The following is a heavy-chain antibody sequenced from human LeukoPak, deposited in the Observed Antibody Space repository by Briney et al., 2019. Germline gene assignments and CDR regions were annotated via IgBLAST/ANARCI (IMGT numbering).Heavy chain of an antibody. CDR3: ATLVAMVDY. D-gene: IGHD5-12*01. J-gene: IGHJ4*02. CDR2: IYTSGST. V-gene: IGHV4-61*02. Sequence: ASQTLSLTCTVSGGSISSGSYYWSWIRQPAGKGLEWIGRIYTSGSTNSNPSLKSRVTISVDPSKTLFFLKLSSVTAADTAVYYCATLVAMVDYWGQETLGTVSS. CDR1: GGSISSGSYY.